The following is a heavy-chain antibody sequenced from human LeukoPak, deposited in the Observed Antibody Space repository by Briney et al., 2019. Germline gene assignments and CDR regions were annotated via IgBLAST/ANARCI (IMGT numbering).Heavy chain of an antibody. D-gene: IGHD2-21*01. V-gene: IGHV4-30-4*08. CDR2: IYYSGST. CDR3: ARVPAAYPYCGGDCYSTYFDY. J-gene: IGHJ4*02. CDR1: GGSTSSGDYY. Sequence: PSETLSLTCTVSGGSTSSGDYYWSWIRQPPGKGLEWIGYIYYSGSTYYNPSLKSRVTISVDTSKNQFSLKLSSVTAADTAVYYCARVPAAYPYCGGDCYSTYFDYWGQGTLVTVSS.